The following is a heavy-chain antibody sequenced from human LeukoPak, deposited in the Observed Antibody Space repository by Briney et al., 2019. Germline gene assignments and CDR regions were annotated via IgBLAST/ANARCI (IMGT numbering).Heavy chain of an antibody. D-gene: IGHD5-24*01. Sequence: GGSLRLSCAASGFTVSNNYMTWVRQAPGKGLEWVSLFHTGGETEYADSVKGRFTMSRDTSQNTVSLHMNSLRAEDTAVYYCARGFAPAYNFGVFDYWGQGTLVTVSS. V-gene: IGHV3-53*01. CDR1: GFTVSNNY. J-gene: IGHJ4*02. CDR2: FHTGGET. CDR3: ARGFAPAYNFGVFDY.